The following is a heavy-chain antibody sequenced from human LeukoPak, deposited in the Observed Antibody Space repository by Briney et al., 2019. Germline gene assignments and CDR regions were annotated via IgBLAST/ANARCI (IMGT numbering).Heavy chain of an antibody. CDR2: INHSGST. CDR1: GGSISSSSYY. CDR3: ARSRGYCSSTSCYDGRRYSSGWYYYGY. D-gene: IGHD2-2*01. Sequence: SETLSLTCTVSGGSISSSSYYWGWIRQPPGKGLEWIGEINHSGSTNYNPSLKSRVTISVDTSKNQFSLKLSSVTAADTAVYYCARSRGYCSSTSCYDGRRYSSGWYYYGYWGQGTLVTVSS. J-gene: IGHJ4*02. V-gene: IGHV4-39*07.